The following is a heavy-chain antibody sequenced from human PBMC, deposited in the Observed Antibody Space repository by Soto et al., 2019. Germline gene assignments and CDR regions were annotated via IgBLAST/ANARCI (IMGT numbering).Heavy chain of an antibody. CDR1: GFTFSSYW. J-gene: IGHJ4*02. D-gene: IGHD3-22*01. V-gene: IGHV3-74*01. CDR3: ARALTYYYDIDY. Sequence: GGSLRLSCAASGFTFSSYWMHWVRQAPGKGLVWVSRINSDGNRTTYADSVKGRFTISRDNAKNMLHLQMNSLRAEDTTVYYCARALTYYYDIDYWGQGTLVTSPQ. CDR2: INSDGNRT.